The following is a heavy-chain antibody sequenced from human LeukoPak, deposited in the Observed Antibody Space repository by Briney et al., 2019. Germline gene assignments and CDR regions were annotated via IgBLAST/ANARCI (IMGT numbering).Heavy chain of an antibody. J-gene: IGHJ3*02. CDR2: ISSNGGST. CDR3: SRSAYSSRWYWRAFDI. Sequence: GGSLRLSCAASGFTFSSYAMHWVRQAPGKGLEDVSAISSNGGSTYYANSVKGRFTISRDNSKNTLYLQMGSLRGEDMALYYWSRSAYSSRWYWRAFDIWGQGTMVTVSS. V-gene: IGHV3-64*01. D-gene: IGHD6-19*01. CDR1: GFTFSSYA.